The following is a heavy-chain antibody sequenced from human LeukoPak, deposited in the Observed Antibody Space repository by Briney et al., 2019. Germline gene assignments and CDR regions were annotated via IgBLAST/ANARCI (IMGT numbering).Heavy chain of an antibody. CDR3: ARENSGSYLRKWFDP. J-gene: IGHJ5*02. CDR2: IYYSGST. CDR1: GGSISSGDYY. V-gene: IGHV4-30-4*01. D-gene: IGHD1-26*01. Sequence: SETLSLTCTVSGGSISSGDYYWSWIRQPPGKGLEWIGYIYYSGSTYYTPSLRGRVTISVDTSKNQFSLRLRSVTAADTAIYYCARENSGSYLRKWFDPWGQGSLVTVSS.